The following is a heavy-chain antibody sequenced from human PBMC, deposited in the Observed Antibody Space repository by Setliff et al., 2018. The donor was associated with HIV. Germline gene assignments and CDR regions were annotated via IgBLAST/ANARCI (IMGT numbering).Heavy chain of an antibody. Sequence: PSETLSLTCIVSGASISYNTWSWIRQPPGKGLEWIGYVDYNGRTDYNPSLKSRVTISVDTSKNQFSLKLSSVTAADTAVYYCARGQDGHSVLFDYWGQGMLVNVSS. J-gene: IGHJ4*02. CDR3: ARGQDGHSVLFDY. V-gene: IGHV4-59*01. CDR1: GASISYNT. D-gene: IGHD1-26*01. CDR2: VDYNGRT.